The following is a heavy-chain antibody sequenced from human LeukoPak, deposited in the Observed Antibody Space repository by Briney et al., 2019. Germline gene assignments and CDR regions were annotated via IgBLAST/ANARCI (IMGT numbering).Heavy chain of an antibody. CDR3: ARSYEGYYYYMDV. CDR1: GGSISSYY. CDR2: IYTSGST. Sequence: SETLSLTCTVSGGSISSYYWSWIRQPAGKGLGWIGRIYTSGSTNYNPSLKSRVTMSVDTSKNQFSLKLSSVTAADTAVYYCARSYEGYYYYMDVWGKGTTVTVSS. J-gene: IGHJ6*03. V-gene: IGHV4-4*07. D-gene: IGHD5-12*01.